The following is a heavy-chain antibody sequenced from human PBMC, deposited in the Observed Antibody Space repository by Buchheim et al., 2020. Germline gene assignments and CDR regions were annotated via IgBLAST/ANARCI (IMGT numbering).Heavy chain of an antibody. Sequence: QVQLVESGGGVVQPGRSLRLSCAASGFTFSSYAMHWVRQAPGKGLEWVAVISYDGSNKYYADSVKGRFTISRDNSKNTLYLQMNSLRAEDTAVYYCARGDYDSSGYPLVPFCDYWGQGTL. CDR3: ARGDYDSSGYPLVPFCDY. D-gene: IGHD3-22*01. CDR1: GFTFSSYA. J-gene: IGHJ4*02. CDR2: ISYDGSNK. V-gene: IGHV3-30-3*01.